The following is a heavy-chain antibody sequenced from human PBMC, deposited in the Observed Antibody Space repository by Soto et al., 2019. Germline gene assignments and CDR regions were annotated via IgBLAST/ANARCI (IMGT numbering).Heavy chain of an antibody. CDR2: VYNSGTT. CDR3: ARGESSGYYTSYFVH. J-gene: IGHJ4*02. Sequence: QVQLQESGPGLVKPSQTLSLTCTVSGDSISSGAYYWTWIRQHPGKGLEWIGYVYNSGTTYSNPFLKRLITISVDTSKNQVSLKLRSVTAADTAVYFCARGESSGYYTSYFVHWCPGTQVTVSS. V-gene: IGHV4-31*01. D-gene: IGHD3-22*01. CDR1: GDSISSGAYY.